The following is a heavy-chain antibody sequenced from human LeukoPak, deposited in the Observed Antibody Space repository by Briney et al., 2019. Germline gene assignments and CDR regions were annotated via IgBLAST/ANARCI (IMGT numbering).Heavy chain of an antibody. CDR3: AKDQYYELYYFDY. D-gene: IGHD3-22*01. Sequence: PGGSLRLSCAASGLMFSSYGMHWVRQAPGKGLEWVAFIRYDGGNKYYADSVKGRFTISRDNSKNTLYLQMNSLRAEDTAVYYCAKDQYYELYYFDYWGQGTLVTVSS. J-gene: IGHJ4*02. CDR1: GLMFSSYG. CDR2: IRYDGGNK. V-gene: IGHV3-30*02.